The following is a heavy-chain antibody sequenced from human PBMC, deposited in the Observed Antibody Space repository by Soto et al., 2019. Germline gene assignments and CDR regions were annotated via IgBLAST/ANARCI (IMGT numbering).Heavy chain of an antibody. CDR3: AIWPRYCSGGSCYSQAIAEYFQH. CDR1: GGSISSSSYY. J-gene: IGHJ1*01. Sequence: QLQLQESGPGLVKPSETLSLTCTVSGGSISSSSYYWGWIRQPPGKGLEWIGSIYYSGSTYYNPSRKGRGTMSVDTAKNQFSLELSAVAAADTAVYYCAIWPRYCSGGSCYSQAIAEYFQHWGQGTLVTVSS. D-gene: IGHD2-15*01. CDR2: IYYSGST. V-gene: IGHV4-39*01.